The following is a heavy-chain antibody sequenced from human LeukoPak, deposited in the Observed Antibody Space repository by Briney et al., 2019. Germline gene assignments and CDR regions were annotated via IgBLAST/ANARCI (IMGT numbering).Heavy chain of an antibody. CDR1: GDSVPSNML. Sequence: SQTLSLTCAISGDSVPSNMLWNWIRQSPSRGLEWLGRTYYRSKWYNDYAVSVKSRITINPDTSKNQFSLQLNSVTPEDTAVYYCARDYENYFDYWGQGTLVTVSS. J-gene: IGHJ4*02. V-gene: IGHV6-1*01. CDR2: TYYRSKWYN. D-gene: IGHD3-3*01. CDR3: ARDYENYFDY.